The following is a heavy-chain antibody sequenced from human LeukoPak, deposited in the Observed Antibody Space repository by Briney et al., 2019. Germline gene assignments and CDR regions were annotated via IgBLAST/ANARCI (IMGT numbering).Heavy chain of an antibody. J-gene: IGHJ4*02. D-gene: IGHD1-26*01. V-gene: IGHV1-2*02. Sequence: ASVTVSCKASGYTFTGYYMHWVRQAPGQGLEWMGWINPNSGGTNYAQKFQGRVTMTRDTSTSTVYMELSSLKSEDTAVYYCARDRVSLGSPYPGASDYWGQGTLVTVSA. CDR1: GYTFTGYY. CDR3: ARDRVSLGSPYPGASDY. CDR2: INPNSGGT.